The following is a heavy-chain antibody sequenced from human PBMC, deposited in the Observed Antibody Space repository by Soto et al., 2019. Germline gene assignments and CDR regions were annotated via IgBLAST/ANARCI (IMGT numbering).Heavy chain of an antibody. CDR3: ASRWGDAFDF. Sequence: QVQLQESGPGLVKPSETLSLTCTVSGGSISSYYWSWIRQPPGKGLEWIGYIYYSGSTNYNPSLKGRLTTSVDTSKHQSSLKLGSVTAAGTAVYYCASRWGDAFDFWGQGTMVTVSS. CDR2: IYYSGST. D-gene: IGHD1-26*01. J-gene: IGHJ3*01. CDR1: GGSISSYY. V-gene: IGHV4-59*01.